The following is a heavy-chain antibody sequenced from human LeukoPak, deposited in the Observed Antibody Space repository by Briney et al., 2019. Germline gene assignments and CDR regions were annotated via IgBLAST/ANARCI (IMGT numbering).Heavy chain of an antibody. Sequence: KPGGSLGLSCAASGFTLSDYYMSWIRQTPGKGLEWISYMSSTGNTIYYGDSVKGRFTVSRDNAKNSLFLQMDSLRAEDTAVYYCARSTDYFTYFGLWGRGSLVTVSS. D-gene: IGHD2/OR15-2a*01. CDR1: GFTLSDYY. V-gene: IGHV3-11*04. J-gene: IGHJ2*01. CDR2: MSSTGNTI. CDR3: ARSTDYFTYFGL.